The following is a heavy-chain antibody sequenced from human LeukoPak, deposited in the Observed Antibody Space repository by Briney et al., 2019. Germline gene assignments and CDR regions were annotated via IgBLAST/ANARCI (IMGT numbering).Heavy chain of an antibody. D-gene: IGHD3-22*01. Sequence: GASVKVSCKASGYTFTSYGISWVRQAPGQGLEWMGWISAYNGNTNYAQKLQGRVTMTTDTSTSTAYMELRSLRSDDTAVYYCARATFYYDSSGYYSTDAFDIWGQGTMVTVSS. J-gene: IGHJ3*02. CDR2: ISAYNGNT. V-gene: IGHV1-18*04. CDR3: ARATFYYDSSGYYSTDAFDI. CDR1: GYTFTSYG.